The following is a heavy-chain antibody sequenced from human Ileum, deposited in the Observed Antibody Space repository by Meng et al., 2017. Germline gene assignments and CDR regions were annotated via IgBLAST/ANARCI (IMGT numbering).Heavy chain of an antibody. Sequence: QITLKESGPTLVKATQTLTLTCTSSGFSFSTSGVGVGWIRQPPGKAPEWLALIYWDDDKRYSPSLKNRLAITKDTSKNQVVLTMANMDPMDTGTYYCAHSPQGYFDYWGPGTLVTVSS. J-gene: IGHJ4*02. V-gene: IGHV2-5*02. CDR3: AHSPQGYFDY. CDR1: GFSFSTSGVG. CDR2: IYWDDDK.